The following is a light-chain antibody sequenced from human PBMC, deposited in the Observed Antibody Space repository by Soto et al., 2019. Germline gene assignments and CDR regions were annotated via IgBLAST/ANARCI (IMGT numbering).Light chain of an antibody. CDR3: QQYFISRT. J-gene: IGKJ1*01. CDR1: QTINNN. CDR2: GAS. V-gene: IGKV3-15*01. Sequence: VMTQAPATLSVSPGERATLSCRASQTINNNVAWYQLKDGQVPRLVIYGASTRATDIPARFSGSGSGTDFTLTISRLEPEDFAVYYCQQYFISRTFGQGTKVDIK.